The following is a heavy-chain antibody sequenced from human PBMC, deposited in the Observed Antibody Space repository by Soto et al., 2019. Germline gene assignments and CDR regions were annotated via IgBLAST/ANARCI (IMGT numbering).Heavy chain of an antibody. CDR2: IVVGSGNT. CDR1: GFTFTSSA. D-gene: IGHD3-10*01. Sequence: QMQLVQSGPEVKKPGTSVKVSCKASGFTFTSSAMQWVRQARGQRLEWIGWIVVGSGNTNYAQKFQERVTITRDMSTSTAYMELSSLRSEDTAVYYCAASVPNYCGSGRLGNYYYMDVWGKGTTVTVSS. V-gene: IGHV1-58*02. J-gene: IGHJ6*03. CDR3: AASVPNYCGSGRLGNYYYMDV.